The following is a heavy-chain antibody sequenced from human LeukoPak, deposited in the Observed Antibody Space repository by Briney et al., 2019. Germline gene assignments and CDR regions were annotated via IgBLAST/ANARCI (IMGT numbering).Heavy chain of an antibody. CDR3: ARDRSSSSFTWFDP. CDR2: IYYSGST. V-gene: IGHV4-59*01. CDR1: GGSISSYY. Sequence: PSETLSLTCTVSGGSISSYYWSWIRQPPGKGLEWIGYIYYSGSTNYNPSLKSRVTISVDTSKNQFSLKLSSVTAADTAVYYCARDRSSSSFTWFDPWGQGTLVTVSS. J-gene: IGHJ5*02. D-gene: IGHD6-6*01.